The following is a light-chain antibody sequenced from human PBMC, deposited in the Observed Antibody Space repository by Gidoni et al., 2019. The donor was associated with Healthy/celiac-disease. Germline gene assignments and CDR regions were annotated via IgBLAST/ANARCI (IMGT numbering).Light chain of an antibody. V-gene: IGLV1-47*01. CDR3: AAWDDSLSGAV. J-gene: IGLJ7*01. CDR1: SSNIGSNY. CDR2: RNN. Sequence: QSVLTQPPSASGTPGQRVTISCSGSSSNIGSNYVYWYQQLPGTAPKLLIYRNNQRPSGVPVRFSGSKSGTSASLAICGLRSEDEADYYCAAWDDSLSGAVFGGFTQLTVL.